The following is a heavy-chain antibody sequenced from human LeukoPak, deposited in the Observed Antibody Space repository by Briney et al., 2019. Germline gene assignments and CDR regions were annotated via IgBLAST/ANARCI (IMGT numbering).Heavy chain of an antibody. CDR2: ISGSGGST. CDR3: AKDRGGDSSGYYYVGPSYFDY. V-gene: IGHV3-23*01. CDR1: GFTFSSYA. Sequence: GGSLRLSCAASGFTFSSYAMSWVRQAPGKGLEWVSAISGSGGSTYYADSVKGRFTISRDNSKNTLYLRMNSLRAEDTAVYYCAKDRGGDSSGYYYVGPSYFDYWGQGTLVTVSS. D-gene: IGHD3-22*01. J-gene: IGHJ4*02.